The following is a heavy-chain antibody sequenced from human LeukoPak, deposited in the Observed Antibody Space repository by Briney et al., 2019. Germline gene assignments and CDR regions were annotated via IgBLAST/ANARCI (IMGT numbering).Heavy chain of an antibody. V-gene: IGHV4-31*01. CDR2: IYYSGST. Sequence: SETLSLTCTVSGGSISSGSYYWSWIRQHPGKGLEWVGSIYYSGSTYYNPSLKSQVTIPVDTSRNQFSLKLTSWTAADTAFYYCARINGVTRGNYYDRSGFFDYWGQVTLVTVSS. J-gene: IGHJ4*02. D-gene: IGHD3-22*01. CDR3: ARINGVTRGNYYDRSGFFDY. CDR1: GGSISSGSYY.